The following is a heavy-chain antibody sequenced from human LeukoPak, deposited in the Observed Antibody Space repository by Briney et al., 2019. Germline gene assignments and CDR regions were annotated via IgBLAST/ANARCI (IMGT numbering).Heavy chain of an antibody. CDR2: IYHSGST. CDR1: GYSISSGYY. V-gene: IGHV4-38-2*02. Sequence: PSETLSLTCTVSGYSISSGYYWGWIRQPPGKGLEWIGSIYHSGSTYYNPSLKSRVTISVDTSKNQFSLKLSSVTAADTAVYYCASAIAVAQEFDPWGQGTLVTVSS. D-gene: IGHD6-19*01. J-gene: IGHJ5*02. CDR3: ASAIAVAQEFDP.